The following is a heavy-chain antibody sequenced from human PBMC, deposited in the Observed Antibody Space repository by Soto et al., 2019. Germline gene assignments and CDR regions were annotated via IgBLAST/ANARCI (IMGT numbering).Heavy chain of an antibody. CDR3: AGPLWRDDYNWGYFDL. V-gene: IGHV3-30-3*01. Sequence: QVQLVESGGGVVQPGRSLRLSCAASGFTFSSYAMHWVRQAPGKGLEWVAVISYDGSNKFYADSVKGRFTISRDNSKNPLYLQMNSLSAEDTAVYYCAGPLWRDDYNWGYFDLWGRGTLVTVSS. CDR1: GFTFSSYA. J-gene: IGHJ2*01. CDR2: ISYDGSNK. D-gene: IGHD4-4*01.